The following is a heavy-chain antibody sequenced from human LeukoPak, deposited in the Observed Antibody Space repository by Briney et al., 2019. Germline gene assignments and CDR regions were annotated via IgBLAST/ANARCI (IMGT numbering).Heavy chain of an antibody. CDR1: GGSISSYY. CDR3: ARDHQSEIFVVVPAASNWFDP. J-gene: IGHJ5*02. Sequence: SETLSLTCTVSGGSISSYYWSWIRQPAGKGLEWIGRIYTSGSTNYNPSHKSRVTMSVDTSKNQFSLKLSSVTAADTAVYYCARDHQSEIFVVVPAASNWFDPWGQGTLVTVSS. D-gene: IGHD2-2*01. V-gene: IGHV4-4*07. CDR2: IYTSGST.